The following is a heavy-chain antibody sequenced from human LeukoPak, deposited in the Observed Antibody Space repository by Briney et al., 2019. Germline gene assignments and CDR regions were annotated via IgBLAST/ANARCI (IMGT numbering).Heavy chain of an antibody. J-gene: IGHJ3*02. CDR2: ISGGT. V-gene: IGHV3-43*02. D-gene: IGHD3-10*01. Sequence: GSLRISCAASGFTSDDYGMDWVRQAPGKGLGWVSLISGGTYYADSVKDRFTISRDNSKNSLYLQMNSLRTDDTALYYCASQTKYYYGSGSYWGAFDIWGQGTMVTVSS. CDR1: GFTSDDYG. CDR3: ASQTKYYYGSGSYWGAFDI.